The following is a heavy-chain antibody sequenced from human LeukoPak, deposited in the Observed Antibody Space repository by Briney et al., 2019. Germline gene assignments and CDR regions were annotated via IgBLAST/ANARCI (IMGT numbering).Heavy chain of an antibody. CDR3: ARDLGAAAGHLD. J-gene: IGHJ4*02. Sequence: SETLSLTCTVSGGSISSYYWSWIRQPPGKGLEWIGSIYYSGNTYYNPSLKSRVTIAVDTSKNQFSLKLSSVTAADTAVYYCARDLGAAAGHLDWGQGTLVTVSS. CDR1: GGSISSYY. D-gene: IGHD6-13*01. CDR2: IYYSGNT. V-gene: IGHV4-59*12.